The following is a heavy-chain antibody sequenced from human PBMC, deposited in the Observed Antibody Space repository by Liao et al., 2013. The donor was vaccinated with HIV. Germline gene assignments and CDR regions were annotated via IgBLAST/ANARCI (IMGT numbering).Heavy chain of an antibody. V-gene: IGHV4-61*02. D-gene: IGHD1-7*01. Sequence: QVQLQESGPGLVKPSQTLSLTCTVSGGSISSGSYYWNWIRQPAGKGLEWIGRIYNSGSTNYNPSLKSRVSMSVDTSKNHFSLKLSSVTAADTAVYFCARDLLGWTGTTKGFNYWGQGTLVTVSS. CDR1: GGSISSGSYY. CDR3: ARDLLGWTGTTKGFNY. CDR2: IYNSGST. J-gene: IGHJ4*02.